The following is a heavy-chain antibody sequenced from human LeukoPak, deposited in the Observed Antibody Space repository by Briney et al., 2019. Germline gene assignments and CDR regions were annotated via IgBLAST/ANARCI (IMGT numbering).Heavy chain of an antibody. J-gene: IGHJ4*02. CDR1: GDSVSSNSAA. D-gene: IGHD4-17*01. Sequence: SQTLSLTCAISGDSVSSNSAAWNWIRQSPSSGLEWLGRTYHKSKWYNNYAVSVKSRISINPDTSKNQFSLQLNSVTPEDTAVYFCARARDYGDISFDYWGQGTLVTVSS. V-gene: IGHV6-1*01. CDR3: ARARDYGDISFDY. CDR2: TYHKSKWYN.